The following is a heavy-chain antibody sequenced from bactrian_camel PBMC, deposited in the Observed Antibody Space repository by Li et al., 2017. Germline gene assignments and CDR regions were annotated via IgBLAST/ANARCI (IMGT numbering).Heavy chain of an antibody. D-gene: IGHD6*01. CDR1: GFTYC. V-gene: IGHV3-2*01. J-gene: IGHJ4*01. Sequence: HVQLVESGGGSVQAGGSLRLACAASGFTYCMGWIRQAPGKEREGVATIYTHSKATTYADSVMGRFTIARDNDKTTVFLQMNNLKPEDTAKYYCAAGPDPYTVIAGNLRADFPYWGQGTQVTVS. CDR3: AAGPDPYTVIAGNLRADFPY. CDR2: IYTHSKAT.